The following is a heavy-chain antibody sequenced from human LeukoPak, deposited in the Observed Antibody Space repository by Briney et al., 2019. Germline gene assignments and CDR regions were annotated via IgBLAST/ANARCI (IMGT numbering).Heavy chain of an antibody. CDR2: IKQDGSEK. CDR1: GFTFSSYW. D-gene: IGHD3-22*01. CDR3: ARVRYYYDSSGYYP. V-gene: IGHV3-7*04. J-gene: IGHJ5*02. Sequence: PGGSLRPSCAASGFTFSSYWMSWVRQAPGKGLEWVANIKQDGSEKYYVDSVKGRFTISRDNAKNSLYLQMNSLRAEDTAVYYCARVRYYYDSSGYYPWGQGTLVTVSS.